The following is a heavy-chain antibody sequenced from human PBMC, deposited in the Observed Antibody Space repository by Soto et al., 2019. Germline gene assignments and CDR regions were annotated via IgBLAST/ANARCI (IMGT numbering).Heavy chain of an antibody. D-gene: IGHD3-3*01. CDR3: ARDRELRFFDF. Sequence: SETLSLTCTVSGGSISDYYWSWIRQPPGKGLEWIGYIYYSGITNYNPSLKSRVTISVDTSKNHFSLKLSSVTAADTAVYYCARDRELRFFDFWGQGTLVTVSS. J-gene: IGHJ4*02. V-gene: IGHV4-59*01. CDR1: GGSISDYY. CDR2: IYYSGIT.